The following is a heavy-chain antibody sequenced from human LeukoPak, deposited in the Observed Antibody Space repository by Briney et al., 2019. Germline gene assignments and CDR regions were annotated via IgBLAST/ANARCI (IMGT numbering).Heavy chain of an antibody. CDR1: GFTFDDYA. D-gene: IGHD2-15*01. V-gene: IGHV3-9*01. J-gene: IGHJ6*02. CDR3: AKGVVGGGMDV. Sequence: QTGGSLRLSCAASGFTFDDYAMHWVRQAPGKGLEWVSGISWNSGSIDYADSVKGRFTISRDNAKNSLYLQMNSLRAEDTALYYCAKGVVGGGMDVWGQGTTVTVSS. CDR2: ISWNSGSI.